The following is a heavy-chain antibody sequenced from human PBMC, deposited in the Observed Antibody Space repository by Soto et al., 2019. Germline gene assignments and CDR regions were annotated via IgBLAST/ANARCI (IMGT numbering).Heavy chain of an antibody. D-gene: IGHD2-15*01. CDR3: ATENPRYCSGGSCSDMDV. J-gene: IGHJ6*02. V-gene: IGHV1-18*01. Sequence: ASVKVSCKASGYTFTSYGISWVRQAPGQGLEWMGWISAYNGNTNYAQKLQGRVTMTTDTSTSTAYMELRSLRSDDTAVYYCATENPRYCSGGSCSDMDVWGQGTTGTVSS. CDR2: ISAYNGNT. CDR1: GYTFTSYG.